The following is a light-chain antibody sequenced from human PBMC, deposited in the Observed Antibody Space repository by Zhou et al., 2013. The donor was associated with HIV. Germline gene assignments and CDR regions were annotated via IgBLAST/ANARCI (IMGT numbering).Light chain of an antibody. V-gene: IGKV1-5*03. CDR1: QTINIW. Sequence: DIQMTQSPSTLSASVGDRVTITCRASQTINIWLAWYQQKPGKAPNLLIYKVSHLESGVPSRFSGSGSGTEFTLTINTLQPDDFATYYCQQYDSAPYTFGQGTKLEIK. J-gene: IGKJ2*01. CDR2: KVS. CDR3: QQYDSAPYT.